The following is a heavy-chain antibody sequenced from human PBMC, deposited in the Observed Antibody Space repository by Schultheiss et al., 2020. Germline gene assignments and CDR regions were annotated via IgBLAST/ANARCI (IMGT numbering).Heavy chain of an antibody. Sequence: GGSLRLSCAASEFIFSTCAMHWDRQAPGKGLEWVAAISFDGNTEYFADSVRGRFAISRDNSKNTLYLQMNSLRAEDTAVYYCARDGYVTWESIGYSSGAVMDYWGQGTLVTVSS. V-gene: IGHV3-30*03. CDR3: ARDGYVTWESIGYSSGAVMDY. D-gene: IGHD6-19*01. J-gene: IGHJ4*02. CDR1: EFIFSTCA. CDR2: ISFDGNTE.